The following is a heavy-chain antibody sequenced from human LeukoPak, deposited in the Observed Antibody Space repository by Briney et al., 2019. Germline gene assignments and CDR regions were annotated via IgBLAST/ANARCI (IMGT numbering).Heavy chain of an antibody. CDR1: GFTFSSYE. J-gene: IGHJ4*02. V-gene: IGHV3-48*03. D-gene: IGHD4-17*01. CDR2: ISTSGTST. CDR3: ARTSSVTPTPSFDS. Sequence: TGGSLRLSCAASGFTFSSYEMNWVRQAPGEGLEWVSYISTSGTSTHYADSVKGRFTVSRDNAKNSLELQMNSLRAEDTAAYYCARTSSVTPTPSFDSWGQGTLVTVSS.